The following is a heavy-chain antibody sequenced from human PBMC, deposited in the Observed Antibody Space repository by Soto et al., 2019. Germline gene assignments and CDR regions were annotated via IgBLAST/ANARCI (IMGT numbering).Heavy chain of an antibody. CDR2: IYYSGST. J-gene: IGHJ5*02. D-gene: IGHD1-20*01. CDR1: GGSVSSGSDY. CDR3: ATHKGPLDITGFDA. V-gene: IGHV4-61*01. Sequence: QVQLQQSGPGLVKPSETLSLTCTVSGGSVSSGSDYWSWIRQPPGKVLEWIGYIYYSGSTNYNPALKSRVNISLDTSKNQFSLKLTSVTAADTGVYYCATHKGPLDITGFDAWGQGTLVTVSS.